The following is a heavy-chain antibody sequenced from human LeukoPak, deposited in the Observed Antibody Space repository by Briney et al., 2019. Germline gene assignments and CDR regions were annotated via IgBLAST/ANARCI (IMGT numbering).Heavy chain of an antibody. CDR3: ARKRGIAAAGTFDP. J-gene: IGHJ5*02. CDR1: GGSISSGTYY. D-gene: IGHD6-13*01. CDR2: IYSSGST. Sequence: SETLSLTCTVSGGSISSGTYYWGWIRQPPGKGLEWIGSIYSSGSTYYNPSLKSRVTISVDTSKNQFSLKLTSVTAADTAVYFCARKRGIAAAGTFDPWGQGTLVTVSS. V-gene: IGHV4-39*01.